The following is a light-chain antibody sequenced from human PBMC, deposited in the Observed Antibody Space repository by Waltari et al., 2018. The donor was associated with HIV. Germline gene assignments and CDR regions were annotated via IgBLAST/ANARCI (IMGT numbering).Light chain of an antibody. CDR3: QTWGLGTFVV. Sequence: PVLSQSPSASASLGASVKPTCTLRRRHSESALARHQLQPAKGPRYLMRLNSDGSHIVGDGIPDRFSGSSSGAERYLTISSLQSEDEAVYYCQTWGLGTFVVFGGGTNLTVL. J-gene: IGLJ2*01. CDR2: LNSDGSH. CDR1: RRHSESA. V-gene: IGLV4-69*01.